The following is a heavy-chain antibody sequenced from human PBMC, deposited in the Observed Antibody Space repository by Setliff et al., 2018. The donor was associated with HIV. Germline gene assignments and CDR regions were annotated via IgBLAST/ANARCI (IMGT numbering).Heavy chain of an antibody. CDR3: ATQTGFYNSHWYNY. V-gene: IGHV3-7*01. CDR1: GLPFYNYW. D-gene: IGHD6-13*01. Sequence: LRLSCVASGLPFYNYWMTWLRRAPGRGLEWVANIKQDGSDMHYIESVKGRFTIFRDNAKNSVFLQMNSLRAEDTGVYYCATQTGFYNSHWYNYWGQGTMVTVSS. CDR2: IKQDGSDM. J-gene: IGHJ4*02.